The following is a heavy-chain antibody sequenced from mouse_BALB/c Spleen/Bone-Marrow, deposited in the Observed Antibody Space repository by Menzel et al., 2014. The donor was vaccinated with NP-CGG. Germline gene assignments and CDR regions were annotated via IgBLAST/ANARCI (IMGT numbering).Heavy chain of an antibody. J-gene: IGHJ3*01. CDR2: IDPYNGDT. Sequence: VQLQQSGPELVKPGASVKASCKASGYAFTSYNIYWVKQSHGKSLEWIGYIDPYNGDTNYNQKFKVKATLTVDKSSSTAYMHLNSLTSEDSAVYYCASCGNYEAWFAYWGRVTLVTVSA. CDR3: ASCGNYEAWFAY. V-gene: IGHV1S135*01. CDR1: GYAFTSYN. D-gene: IGHD2-1*01.